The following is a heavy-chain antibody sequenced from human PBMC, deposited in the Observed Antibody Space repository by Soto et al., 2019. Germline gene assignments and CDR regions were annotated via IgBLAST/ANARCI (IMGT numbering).Heavy chain of an antibody. CDR2: MNPNSGNT. J-gene: IGHJ3*02. Sequence: ASVKVSCKASGYTFTSYDINWVRQATGQGLEWMGWMNPNSGNTGYAQKFQGRVTMTRNTSISTAYMGLSSLRSEDTAVYYCARGLGYCISTSCYDNDAFDIWGQGTMVTVSS. D-gene: IGHD2-2*01. V-gene: IGHV1-8*01. CDR3: ARGLGYCISTSCYDNDAFDI. CDR1: GYTFTSYD.